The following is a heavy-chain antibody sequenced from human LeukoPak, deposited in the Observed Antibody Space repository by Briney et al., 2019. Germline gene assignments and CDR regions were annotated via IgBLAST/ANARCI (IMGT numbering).Heavy chain of an antibody. D-gene: IGHD2-2*01. V-gene: IGHV1-2*02. J-gene: IGHJ4*02. CDR1: GYTFTVNY. Sequence: ASVKVSCKPSGYTFTVNYLHWVRQAPGQGLEWVGWMNPNSGVTGYAQNFQGRVTMTRDTSISTAYMELSSLTSDDTAVYHCTRGAGTSWSDYWGQGSLVTVSS. CDR3: TRGAGTSWSDY. CDR2: MNPNSGVT.